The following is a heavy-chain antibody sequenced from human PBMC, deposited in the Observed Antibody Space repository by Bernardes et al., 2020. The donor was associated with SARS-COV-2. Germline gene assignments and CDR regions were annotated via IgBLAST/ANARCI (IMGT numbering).Heavy chain of an antibody. J-gene: IGHJ6*02. CDR1: GYSISSGYY. D-gene: IGHD2-2*01. CDR3: VRDCSSTSCYAGMGWVDGMDV. CDR2: IYHSGST. V-gene: IGHV4-38-2*02. Sequence: SETLSLTCAVSGYSISSGYYWGWIRQPPGKGLEWIGSIYHSGSTYYNPSLKSRVTISVDTSKNQFSLKLSSVTAADTAVYYCVRDCSSTSCYAGMGWVDGMDVWGPGTTVTVSS.